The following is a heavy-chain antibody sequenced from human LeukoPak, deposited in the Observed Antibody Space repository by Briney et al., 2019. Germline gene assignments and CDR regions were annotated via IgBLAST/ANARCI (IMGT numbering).Heavy chain of an antibody. CDR3: VRVGSVSGSDYLDY. CDR2: IYYSGST. J-gene: IGHJ4*02. CDR1: GGSFSDYF. V-gene: IGHV4-39*07. D-gene: IGHD6-19*01. Sequence: SETLSLTCAVYGGSFSDYFWGWIRQPPGKGLEWIGSIYYSGSTYYNPSLKSRVTISVDTSKNQFSLKLSSVTAADTAVYYCVRVGSVSGSDYLDYWGQGTLVTISS.